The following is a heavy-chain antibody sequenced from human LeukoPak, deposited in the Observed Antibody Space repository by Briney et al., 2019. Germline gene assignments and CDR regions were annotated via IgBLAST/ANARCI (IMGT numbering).Heavy chain of an antibody. Sequence: GGSLRLSCAASGFTFSSYGMHWVRQAPGKGLEWVAVISYDGSNKYYADSVKGRFTISRDNSKNTLYLQMNSLRAEDTAVYYCAKDPRKRAGTEEPEYYFDYWGQGTLVTVSS. D-gene: IGHD6-13*01. J-gene: IGHJ4*02. V-gene: IGHV3-30*18. CDR1: GFTFSSYG. CDR3: AKDPRKRAGTEEPEYYFDY. CDR2: ISYDGSNK.